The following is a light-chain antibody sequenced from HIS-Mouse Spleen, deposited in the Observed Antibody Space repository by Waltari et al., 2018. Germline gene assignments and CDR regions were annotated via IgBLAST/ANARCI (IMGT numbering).Light chain of an antibody. V-gene: IGLV2-23*01. CDR1: SSDVGSYNL. J-gene: IGLJ2*01. Sequence: QSALTQPASVSGSPGQSITISCTGTSSDVGSYNLVSWYQQHPGKAPKLMIYEGSKRPSGVSNRFSGSGNTASLTISGLQAEDEADYYCCSYAGSSTYVVFGGGTKLTVL. CDR3: CSYAGSSTYVV. CDR2: EGS.